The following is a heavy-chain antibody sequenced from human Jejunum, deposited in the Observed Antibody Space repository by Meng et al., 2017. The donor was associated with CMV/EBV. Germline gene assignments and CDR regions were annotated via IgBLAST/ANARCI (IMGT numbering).Heavy chain of an antibody. V-gene: IGHV1-69*10. CDR1: GGTFSSAA. CDR3: ASDYYGSGTPPHS. CDR2: IIPILDIG. D-gene: IGHD3-10*01. Sequence: SGGTFSSAALTWVRQAPGQGLEWKGGIIPILDIGNYAQKFQGRVTITADKFTGTAYMELSSLRSDDTAVYYCASDYYGSGTPPHSWGQGTLVTVSS. J-gene: IGHJ4*02.